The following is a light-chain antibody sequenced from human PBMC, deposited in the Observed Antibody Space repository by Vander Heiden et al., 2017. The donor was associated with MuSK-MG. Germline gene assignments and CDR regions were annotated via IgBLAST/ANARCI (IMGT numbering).Light chain of an antibody. CDR2: GNV. Sequence: QSVLTQPPPLSGAPGQTVTISCPGGSSNIGAGFDVHCYQLLPGTAPKLLIFGNVNRPSGVPDRFSGSKSGTSASLAITGLQAEDEADYYCQSYDSGLSVVFGGGTKLTVL. J-gene: IGLJ3*02. CDR1: SSNIGAGFD. V-gene: IGLV1-40*01. CDR3: QSYDSGLSVV.